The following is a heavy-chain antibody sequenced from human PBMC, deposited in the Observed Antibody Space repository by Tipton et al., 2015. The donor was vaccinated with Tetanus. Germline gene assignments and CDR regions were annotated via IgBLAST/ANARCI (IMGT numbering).Heavy chain of an antibody. CDR3: ARDASRYTYGSNYFDY. V-gene: IGHV3-7*03. J-gene: IGHJ4*02. CDR1: GFTFSNYW. Sequence: SLRLSCAASGFTFSNYWMSWVRQAPGGGLEWVASIKQDGSDKNYVDSVKSRFTISRDNAKNSLYLQMSSPRAEDTAVYYCARDASRYTYGSNYFDYWGQGTLVTVSS. CDR2: IKQDGSDK. D-gene: IGHD5-18*01.